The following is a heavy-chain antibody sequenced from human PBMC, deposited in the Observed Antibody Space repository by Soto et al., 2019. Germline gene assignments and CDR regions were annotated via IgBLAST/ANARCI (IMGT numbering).Heavy chain of an antibody. J-gene: IGHJ4*02. CDR1: GYTLTELS. CDR3: ATAVRFLEWFPPNDY. CDR2: FDPEDGET. Sequence: ASVKVSCKVSGYTLTELSMHWVRQAPGKGLEWMGGFDPEDGETIYAQKFQGRVTMTEDTSTDTAHMELSSLRSEDTAVYYCATAVRFLEWFPPNDYWGQGTLVTVSS. V-gene: IGHV1-24*01. D-gene: IGHD3-3*01.